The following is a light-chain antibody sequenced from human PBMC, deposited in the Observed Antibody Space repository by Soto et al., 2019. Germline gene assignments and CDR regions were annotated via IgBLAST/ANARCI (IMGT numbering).Light chain of an antibody. CDR2: DDS. CDR3: QVWDSSSDVV. Sequence: SYELTQPPSVSVAPGQTARITCGGNNLGSKSVHWYQQKPGQAPLLAVYDDSDRPSGIPERFSGSNSGNTATLTISRVEAGDEADYYCQVWDSSSDVVFGGGTQLTVL. CDR1: NLGSKS. J-gene: IGLJ2*01. V-gene: IGLV3-21*02.